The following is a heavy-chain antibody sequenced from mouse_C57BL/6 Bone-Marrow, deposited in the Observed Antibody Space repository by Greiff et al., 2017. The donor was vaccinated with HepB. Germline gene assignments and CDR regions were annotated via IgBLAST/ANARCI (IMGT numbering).Heavy chain of an antibody. J-gene: IGHJ3*01. CDR2: IDPEDGDT. CDR3: TTSVPDGFAY. Sequence: EVQRVESGAELVRPGASVKLSCTASGFNIKDYYMHWVKQRPEQGLEWIGRIDPEDGDTEYAPKFQGKATMTADTSSNTAYLQLRSLTAEDTAFYYCTTSVPDGFAYWGQGTLVTVSA. V-gene: IGHV14-1*01. D-gene: IGHD1-1*01. CDR1: GFNIKDYY.